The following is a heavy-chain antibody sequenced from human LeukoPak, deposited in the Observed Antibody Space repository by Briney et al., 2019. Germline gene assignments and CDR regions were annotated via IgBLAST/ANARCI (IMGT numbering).Heavy chain of an antibody. J-gene: IGHJ5*02. D-gene: IGHD3-10*01. Sequence: PGGSLRLSCAASGLTFSSAWMTWVRLAPGRGLEWGGRIRSKAYGGTTDYAERVKGRFIISRDDSENTVYLQMNSLKTEDTGDYYCTTVGVYYYDHWGQGTRVTVSS. CDR1: GLTFSSAW. CDR2: IRSKAYGGTT. V-gene: IGHV3-15*01. CDR3: TTVGVYYYDH.